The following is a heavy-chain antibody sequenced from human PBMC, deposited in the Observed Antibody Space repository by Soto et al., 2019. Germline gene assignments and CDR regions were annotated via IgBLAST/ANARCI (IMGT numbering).Heavy chain of an antibody. J-gene: IGHJ6*02. CDR1: GFTFSIYT. CDR2: ISSSSSYI. V-gene: IGHV3-21*01. Sequence: EVQLVESGGGLVKPGGSLRLSCAASGFTFSIYTMNWVRRVPGKGLEWVSSISSSSSYIYYADSLKGRFTISRDNAKNSLYLQMNSLRAEDTAVYYCARNGDYFDMDVWGQGTTVTVSS. D-gene: IGHD4-17*01. CDR3: ARNGDYFDMDV.